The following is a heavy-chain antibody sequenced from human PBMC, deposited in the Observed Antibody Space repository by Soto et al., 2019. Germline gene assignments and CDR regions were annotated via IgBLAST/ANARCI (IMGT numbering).Heavy chain of an antibody. J-gene: IGHJ3*02. V-gene: IGHV1-69*04. CDR2: IIPILGIA. CDR3: ARDITAAGPFDAFDI. Sequence: SVKVSCKASGGTFSSYTISWVRQAPGQGLEWMGRIIPILGIANYAQKFQGRVTITADKSTSTAYMELSSLRSKDTAVYYCARDITAAGPFDAFDIWGQGTMVTVSS. CDR1: GGTFSSYT. D-gene: IGHD6-13*01.